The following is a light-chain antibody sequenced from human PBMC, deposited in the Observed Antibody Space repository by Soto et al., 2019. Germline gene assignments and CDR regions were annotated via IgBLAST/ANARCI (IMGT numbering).Light chain of an antibody. V-gene: IGLV1-40*01. Sequence: QSVLTQPPSVSGAPGQRVTISCTESSSNIGAGYDVHWYQQLPGTAPKLLIYGNSNRPSGVPDRFSGSKSGTSASLAITGLQSEDEADHYCQSYDSSLSALFGGGTKLTVL. CDR2: GNS. CDR1: SSNIGAGYD. J-gene: IGLJ3*02. CDR3: QSYDSSLSAL.